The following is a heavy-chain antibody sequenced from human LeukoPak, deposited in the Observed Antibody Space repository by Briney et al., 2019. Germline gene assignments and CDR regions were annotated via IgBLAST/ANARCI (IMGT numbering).Heavy chain of an antibody. D-gene: IGHD2-15*01. CDR1: GFTFSTYA. V-gene: IGHV3-23*01. CDR3: AKGVGGYYFDY. Sequence: GGSLRLSCAASGFTFSTYAMSWVRQAPGKGLEWISIISSGGDTYYADPVKGRFTISRDNSKNTLDLQMSSLRAEDTAVYYCAKGVGGYYFDYWGQGTLVTVSS. J-gene: IGHJ4*02. CDR2: ISSGGDT.